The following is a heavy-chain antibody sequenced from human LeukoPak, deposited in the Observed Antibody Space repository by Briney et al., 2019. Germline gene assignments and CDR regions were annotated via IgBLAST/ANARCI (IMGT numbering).Heavy chain of an antibody. Sequence: TSETLSLTCAVYGGPLSGYYWSWIRQPPGKGLEWIGYIYHSGSTYYNPSLKSRVTISVDRSKNQFSLKLSSVTAADTAVYYCARALTYYYDSSGYYKSYDAFDIWGQGTMVTVSS. V-gene: IGHV4-34*01. J-gene: IGHJ3*02. CDR1: GGPLSGYY. D-gene: IGHD3-22*01. CDR2: IYHSGST. CDR3: ARALTYYYDSSGYYKSYDAFDI.